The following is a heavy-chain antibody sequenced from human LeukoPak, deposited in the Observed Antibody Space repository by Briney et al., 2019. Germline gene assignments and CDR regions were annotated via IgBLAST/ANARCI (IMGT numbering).Heavy chain of an antibody. D-gene: IGHD3-10*01. CDR2: IYHSGST. CDR1: GYSISSGYY. V-gene: IGHV4-38-2*02. CDR3: ALEKDYGYNPIDY. J-gene: IGHJ4*02. Sequence: SETLSLTCTVSGYSISSGYYWGWIRQPPGKGLEWIGSIYHSGSTYYNPSLKSRVTISVDTSKNQFSLKLSSVTAADTAVYYCALEKDYGYNPIDYWGQGTLVTVSS.